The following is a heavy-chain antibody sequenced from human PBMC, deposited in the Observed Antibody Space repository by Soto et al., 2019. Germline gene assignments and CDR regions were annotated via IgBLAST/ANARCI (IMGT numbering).Heavy chain of an antibody. D-gene: IGHD5-18*01. CDR2: IKKDGTEK. CDR3: VTGYHSDY. Sequence: GPLRLSCAAPGFTFSSYAMSWVRQAPGRGLEWVASIKKDGTEKHYMDSLKGRFTISRDNALNSLYLQMNSLRAEDTAVYFCVTGYHSDYWGQGTLVTVSS. CDR1: GFTFSSYA. V-gene: IGHV3-7*03. J-gene: IGHJ4*02.